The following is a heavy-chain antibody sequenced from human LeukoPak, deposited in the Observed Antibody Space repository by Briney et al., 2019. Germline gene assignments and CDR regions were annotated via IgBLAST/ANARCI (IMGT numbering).Heavy chain of an antibody. D-gene: IGHD3-22*01. CDR3: ARDWRNYYDSSGKEYFDY. J-gene: IGHJ4*02. CDR1: GYTFTSYG. V-gene: IGHV1-18*01. Sequence: ASVTVSRKASGYTFTSYGISWVRQAPGQGLEWMGWISAYNGNTNYAQKLQGRVTMTTDTSTSTAYMELRSLRSDDTAVYYCARDWRNYYDSSGKEYFDYWGQGTLVTVSS. CDR2: ISAYNGNT.